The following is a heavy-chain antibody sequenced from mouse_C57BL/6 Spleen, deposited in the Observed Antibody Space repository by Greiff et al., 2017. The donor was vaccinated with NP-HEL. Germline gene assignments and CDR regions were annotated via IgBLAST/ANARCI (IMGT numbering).Heavy chain of an antibody. CDR1: GYTFTEYT. D-gene: IGHD2-5*01. Sequence: VKLVESGAELVKPGASVKLSCKASGYTFTEYTIHWVKQRSGQGLEWIGWFYPGSGSIKYNEKFKDKATLTADKSSSTVYMELSRLTSEDSAVYFCAGSNYDYYAMDYWGQGTSVTVSS. J-gene: IGHJ4*01. V-gene: IGHV1-62-2*01. CDR3: AGSNYDYYAMDY. CDR2: FYPGSGSI.